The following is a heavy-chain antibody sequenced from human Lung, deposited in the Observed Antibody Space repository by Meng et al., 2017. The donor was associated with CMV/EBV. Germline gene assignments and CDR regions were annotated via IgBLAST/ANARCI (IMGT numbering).Heavy chain of an antibody. J-gene: IGHJ4*02. CDR2: ISYDGSNK. CDR1: GFTFSRFA. Sequence: GGSLRLXCGASGFTFSRFAMHWVRHAPGKGLVWVAFISYDGSNKYYADSVEGRFTISRDNSKNTLYLQMNSLRAEDTAVYHCARGITGVPPPDWGQGTLVTVSS. D-gene: IGHD1-14*01. V-gene: IGHV3-30-3*01. CDR3: ARGITGVPPPD.